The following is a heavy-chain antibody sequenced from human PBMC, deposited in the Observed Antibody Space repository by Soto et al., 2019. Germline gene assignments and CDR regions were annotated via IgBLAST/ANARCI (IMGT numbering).Heavy chain of an antibody. D-gene: IGHD3-3*01. Sequence: SETLSLTCTVSGGSISSYYWSWIRQPPGKGLEWIGYIYYSGSTNYNPSLKSRVTISVDTSKNQFSLKLSSVTAADTAVYYCARDYYDFWSGYSLWFMDVWGQGTTVTVSS. J-gene: IGHJ6*02. CDR1: GGSISSYY. CDR2: IYYSGST. CDR3: ARDYYDFWSGYSLWFMDV. V-gene: IGHV4-59*01.